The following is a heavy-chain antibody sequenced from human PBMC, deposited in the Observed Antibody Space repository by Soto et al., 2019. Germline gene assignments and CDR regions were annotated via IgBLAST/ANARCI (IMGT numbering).Heavy chain of an antibody. CDR1: GGSISSSSYY. D-gene: IGHD6-6*01. J-gene: IGHJ4*02. CDR3: ARGIAARRPFDY. V-gene: IGHV4-39*07. CDR2: IYYSGST. Sequence: PEETLSLTCTVSGGSISSSSYYWGWIRQPPGKGLEWIGSIYYSGSTYYNPSLKSRVTISVDTSKNQFSLKLSSVTAADTAVYYCARGIAARRPFDYWGQGTLVTVSS.